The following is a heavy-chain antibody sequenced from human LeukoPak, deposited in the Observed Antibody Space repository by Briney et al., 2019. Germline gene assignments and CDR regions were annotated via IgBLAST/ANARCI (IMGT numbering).Heavy chain of an antibody. CDR1: GFTFFSN. CDR3: ARDFWSGYYTED. CDR2: ISGSSSGSTSIT. Sequence: RGSLRLSCEASGFTFFSNMTWVRQAPGKGLEWISYISGSSSGSTSITQYADSVKGRFTISRDNAKNSLHLQMDSLSAEDTAVYYCARDFWSGYYTEDWGQGALVIVSS. V-gene: IGHV3-48*04. D-gene: IGHD3-3*01. J-gene: IGHJ4*02.